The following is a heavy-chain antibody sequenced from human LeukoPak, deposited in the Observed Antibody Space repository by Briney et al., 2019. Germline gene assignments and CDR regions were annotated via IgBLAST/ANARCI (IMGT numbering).Heavy chain of an antibody. Sequence: PGGSLRLSCVVSGFTFISYSMNWVRGAPGRGLVWISYISSSSGNTVSADSVKGRFTISRDNAKNSLYLQMNSVRDEDTAVYYCARDQDTATDYWGQGTLVTVHS. CDR3: ARDQDTATDY. D-gene: IGHD5-18*01. CDR2: ISSSSGNT. CDR1: GFTFISYS. V-gene: IGHV3-48*02. J-gene: IGHJ4*02.